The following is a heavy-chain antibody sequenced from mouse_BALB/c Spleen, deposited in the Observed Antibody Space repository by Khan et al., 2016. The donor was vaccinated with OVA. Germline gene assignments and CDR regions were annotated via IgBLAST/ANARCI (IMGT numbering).Heavy chain of an antibody. J-gene: IGHJ2*01. Sequence: EVQLQESGPGLVKPSQSLSLTCTVTGYSIASDYAWNWIRQFPGNKLEWMGFISYSGNTNYNPSLKSRISITRDTSKNQFFLQLNSVTSEDTATXYCARGYGADFDYWGQGTTLTVSS. D-gene: IGHD2-14*01. CDR2: ISYSGNT. CDR1: GYSIASDYA. CDR3: ARGYGADFDY. V-gene: IGHV3-2*02.